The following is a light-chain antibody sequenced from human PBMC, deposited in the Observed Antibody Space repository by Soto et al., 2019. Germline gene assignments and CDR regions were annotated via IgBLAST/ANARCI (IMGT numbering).Light chain of an antibody. CDR2: DAS. V-gene: IGKV3-11*01. CDR3: QERSHWT. CDR1: VMISTY. Sequence: EIVLTQSPVTLSLSPGQRATFSCRASVMISTYVAWYQQKPGQAPRLLIYDASNRATGVPARFSGSGSGTDFTLTISALEPEDFAVYYCQERSHWTFGRGTKVEI. J-gene: IGKJ1*01.